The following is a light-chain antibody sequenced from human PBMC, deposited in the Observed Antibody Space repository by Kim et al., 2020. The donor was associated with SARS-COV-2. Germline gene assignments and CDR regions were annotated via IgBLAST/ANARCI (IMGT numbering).Light chain of an antibody. V-gene: IGKV3-20*01. Sequence: PGESATISCRASQSVSSSYLAWYQQKPGQAPRLLIYGAASRATGIPDRFSGSGSGTDFTLTISRLELEDFAVYYCQQYGSSPQRTFGQGTKVDIK. J-gene: IGKJ1*01. CDR3: QQYGSSPQRT. CDR2: GAA. CDR1: QSVSSSY.